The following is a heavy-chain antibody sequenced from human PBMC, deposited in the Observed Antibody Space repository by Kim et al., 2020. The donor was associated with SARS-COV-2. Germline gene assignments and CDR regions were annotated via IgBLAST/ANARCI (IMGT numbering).Heavy chain of an antibody. CDR3: ARDSDGGYCSSTSCYIDY. Sequence: GGSLRLSCAASGFTFSSYGMHWVRQAPGKGLEWVAVIWYDGSNKYYADSVKGRFTISRDNSKNTLYLQMNSLRAEDTAVYYCARDSDGGYCSSTSCYIDYWGQGTLVTVSS. J-gene: IGHJ4*02. CDR2: IWYDGSNK. D-gene: IGHD2-2*02. CDR1: GFTFSSYG. V-gene: IGHV3-33*01.